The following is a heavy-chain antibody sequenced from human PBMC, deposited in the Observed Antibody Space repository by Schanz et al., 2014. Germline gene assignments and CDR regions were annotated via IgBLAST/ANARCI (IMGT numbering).Heavy chain of an antibody. Sequence: QVQLVESGGGVVQPGGSLRLSCAASRFTFSTYGMHWVRQSPGKGLEWVAFIRYDGSNKYYADSVKGRFTISRDNAKNSLYLQMNSLRAEDTAVYYCAREGEWGYDPPRHWGQGTLVTVSS. CDR1: RFTFSTYG. CDR3: AREGEWGYDPPRH. J-gene: IGHJ4*02. V-gene: IGHV3-30*02. D-gene: IGHD5-12*01. CDR2: IRYDGSNK.